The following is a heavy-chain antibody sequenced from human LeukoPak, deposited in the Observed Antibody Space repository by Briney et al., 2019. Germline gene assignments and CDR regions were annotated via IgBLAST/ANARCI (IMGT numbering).Heavy chain of an antibody. V-gene: IGHV4-39*01. D-gene: IGHD6-19*01. Sequence: SETLSLTCTVSGGSISSSSYYWGWIRQPPGKGLEWIGSIYYSGSTYYNPSLKSRVTISVDTSKNQFPLKLSSVTAADTAVYYCARHLYSSGWQYAFDIWGQGTMVTVSS. CDR3: ARHLYSSGWQYAFDI. J-gene: IGHJ3*02. CDR1: GGSISSSSYY. CDR2: IYYSGST.